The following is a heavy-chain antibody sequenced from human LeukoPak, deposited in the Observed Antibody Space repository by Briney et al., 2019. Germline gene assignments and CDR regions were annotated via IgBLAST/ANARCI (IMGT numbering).Heavy chain of an antibody. Sequence: ASVKVSCKASGYTFTGYYMHWVRQAPGQGLEWMGWINPNSGGTNYAQKFQGRVTMTRDTSISTAYMELSRLRSDDTAVYYCARGTLRRVVPAAIPHDYWGXGTLVTVSS. D-gene: IGHD2-2*01. CDR1: GYTFTGYY. J-gene: IGHJ4*02. V-gene: IGHV1-2*02. CDR3: ARGTLRRVVPAAIPHDY. CDR2: INPNSGGT.